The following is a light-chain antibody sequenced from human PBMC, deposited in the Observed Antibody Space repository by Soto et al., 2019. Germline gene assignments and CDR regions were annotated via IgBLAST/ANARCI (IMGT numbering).Light chain of an antibody. CDR3: QQSHSTPHT. Sequence: DIQMTQSPSSLSASVEDRVIITCRASQSISNHLNWYQQKPGKAPKLLIFAASSLQSGVPSRFSGSRSGPDFTLTISSLQPEDFATYYCQQSHSTPHTFGQGTRLEIK. CDR1: QSISNH. J-gene: IGKJ5*01. CDR2: AAS. V-gene: IGKV1-39*01.